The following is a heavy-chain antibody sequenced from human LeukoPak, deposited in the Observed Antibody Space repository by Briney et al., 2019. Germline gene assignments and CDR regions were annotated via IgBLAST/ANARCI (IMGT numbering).Heavy chain of an antibody. CDR3: ARQATKVYFDY. D-gene: IGHD1-1*01. CDR2: IYYSGST. CDR1: GGSISSGDYY. J-gene: IGHJ4*02. Sequence: SETLSLTCTVSGGSISSGDYYWSWIRQPPGKGLEWIGYIYYSGSTYYNPSLKSRVTISVDTSKNQFSLKLSSVTAADTAVYYCARQATKVYFDYWGQGTLVTVSS. V-gene: IGHV4-30-4*01.